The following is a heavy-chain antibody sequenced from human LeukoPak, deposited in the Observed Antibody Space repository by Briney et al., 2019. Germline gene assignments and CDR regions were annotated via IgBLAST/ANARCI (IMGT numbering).Heavy chain of an antibody. D-gene: IGHD6-19*01. CDR2: IYSSGNT. V-gene: IGHV4-4*07. Sequence: PSETLSLTCIVSGGSISSYYWSWIRQPAGKGLEWIGRIYSSGNTNYNPSFKSRVTISVDKSKNQFSLKLSSVTAADTAVYYCARSGPIAVAGVDYWGQGTLVTVSS. CDR3: ARSGPIAVAGVDY. J-gene: IGHJ4*02. CDR1: GGSISSYY.